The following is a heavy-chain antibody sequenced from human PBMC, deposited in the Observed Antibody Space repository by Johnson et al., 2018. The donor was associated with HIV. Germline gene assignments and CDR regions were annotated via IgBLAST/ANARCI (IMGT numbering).Heavy chain of an antibody. CDR2: IGTAGDT. CDR1: GFRFSTYA. V-gene: IGHV3-13*01. Sequence: VQLVESGGGVVQPGRSLRLSCAASGFRFSTYALHWVRQATGKGLEWVSAIGTAGDTYYPGSVKGRFTISRENAKNSLYLQMNSLRAEDTAVYYCARAGSSSSGPRAFDIWGQGTMVTVSS. D-gene: IGHD6-6*01. J-gene: IGHJ3*02. CDR3: ARAGSSSSGPRAFDI.